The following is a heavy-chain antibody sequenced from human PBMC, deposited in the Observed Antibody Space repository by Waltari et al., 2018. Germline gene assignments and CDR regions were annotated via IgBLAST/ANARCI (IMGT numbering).Heavy chain of an antibody. CDR3: ARVWIFGVFDY. Sequence: QLQPQESGPGLGKASETLSPTRTVPGGSISSCSYYWGWTRQPPGKGLEWMGRLYYSGVTYSNPSLTSRVTISVDTSKNQFSRKLISVTAADTAVYSCARVWIFGVFDYWGQGTLVTVSS. V-gene: IGHV4-39*07. J-gene: IGHJ4*02. CDR2: LYYSGVT. CDR1: GGSISSCSYY. D-gene: IGHD3-3*01.